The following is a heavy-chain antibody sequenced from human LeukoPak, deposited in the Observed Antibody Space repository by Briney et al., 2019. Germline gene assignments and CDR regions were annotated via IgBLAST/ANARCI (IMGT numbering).Heavy chain of an antibody. V-gene: IGHV3-30*04. Sequence: GGSLRLSCAASGFTFSSYAMHWVRQAPGKGLEWVAVISYDGSNKYYADSVKGRFTISRDNSKNTLYLQMNGLRAEDTAVYYCASGEGRYFDWLLPLDYWGQGTLVTVSS. CDR1: GFTFSSYA. D-gene: IGHD3-9*01. CDR2: ISYDGSNK. J-gene: IGHJ4*02. CDR3: ASGEGRYFDWLLPLDY.